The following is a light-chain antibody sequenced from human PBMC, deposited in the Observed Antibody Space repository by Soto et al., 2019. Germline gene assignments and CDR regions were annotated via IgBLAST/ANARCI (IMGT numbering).Light chain of an antibody. V-gene: IGKV1-27*01. CDR3: QKYNSAPLG. J-gene: IGKJ1*01. CDR2: AAS. CDR1: QGISNY. Sequence: DIQMTQSPSSLSASVGDRVTITCLASQGISNYLAWYQQKPGKVPKLLIYAASTLQSGVPSRFSGSGSGTDFTLTISSLQPEDVATYYCQKYNSAPLGFGQGTKVEIK.